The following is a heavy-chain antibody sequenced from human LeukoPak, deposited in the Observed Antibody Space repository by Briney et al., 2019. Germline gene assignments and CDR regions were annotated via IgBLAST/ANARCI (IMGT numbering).Heavy chain of an antibody. CDR1: TFTLSTYS. J-gene: IGHJ5*02. CDR2: LSYAGDNK. D-gene: IGHD2/OR15-2a*01. Sequence: GGSLRLSCAASTFTLSTYSMNWVRQAPGKGLEWVALLSYAGDNKYYADSVKGRFTISRDNSKNTLYLQMNSLRAEDTAVYYCAKDLHVLQQTNWFDPWGQGTLVTVSS. V-gene: IGHV3-30-3*01. CDR3: AKDLHVLQQTNWFDP.